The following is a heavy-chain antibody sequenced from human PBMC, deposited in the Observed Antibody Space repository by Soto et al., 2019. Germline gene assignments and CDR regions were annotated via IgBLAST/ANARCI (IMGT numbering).Heavy chain of an antibody. CDR2: ISPFNGNI. CDR1: GYTFRNYG. CDR3: GKEEGSQALDF. V-gene: IGHV1-18*01. J-gene: IGHJ4*02. Sequence: VPVKVSCKASGYTFRNYGISWVRQAPVPGLEWMGWISPFNGNIKFGQKFQGRVTMTTDKSTSIAYMELTSLRSDDTAVYYCGKEEGSQALDFWGQGTLVTVSS. D-gene: IGHD6-6*01.